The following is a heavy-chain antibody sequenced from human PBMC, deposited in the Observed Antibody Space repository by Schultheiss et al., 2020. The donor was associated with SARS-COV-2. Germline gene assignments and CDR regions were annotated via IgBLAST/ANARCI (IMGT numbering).Heavy chain of an antibody. CDR2: VSGSVPFT. V-gene: IGHV3-23*01. J-gene: IGHJ4*02. Sequence: GESLKISCADSGFTFSTSVMRWVRQAPGKGLVCVSFVSGSVPFTYYAHSVKGRFTFSRDSSKNTLYLQMDSLRPEDSGVYFCAKGSAILHISVPGSYFDSWGQVTPVTVSS. D-gene: IGHD6-19*01. CDR1: GFTFSTSV. CDR3: AKGSAILHISVPGSYFDS.